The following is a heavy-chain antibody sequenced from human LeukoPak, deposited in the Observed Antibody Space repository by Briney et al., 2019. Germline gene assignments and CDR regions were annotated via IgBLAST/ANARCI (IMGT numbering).Heavy chain of an antibody. D-gene: IGHD3-22*01. CDR2: ISGSGGST. CDR1: GFSFTSYA. V-gene: IGHV3-23*01. J-gene: IGHJ4*02. CDR3: AKDRGWLVDY. Sequence: GGSLRLSCAASGFSFTSYAMSWVRQAPGKGLEWVSTISGSGGSTFYADSVKGRFTISRDNSKNTLYMQMNNLRVEDTAVYYCAKDRGWLVDYWGQGTLVTVSS.